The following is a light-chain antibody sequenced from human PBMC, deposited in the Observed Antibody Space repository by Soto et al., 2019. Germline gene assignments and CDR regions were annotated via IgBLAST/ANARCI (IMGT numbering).Light chain of an antibody. CDR3: PEYINWPLLT. V-gene: IGKV3-15*01. CDR1: QRVRNN. Sequence: EIVVTQSQDTLSVSPGESATLSCRASQRVRNNLAWYQQKPGQSARLLIFTVSTRPTNISARFSDSGSGTGFSLTLSRLQSEEFAVYCCPEYINWPLLTFGGGNNGAIK. CDR2: TVS. J-gene: IGKJ4*02.